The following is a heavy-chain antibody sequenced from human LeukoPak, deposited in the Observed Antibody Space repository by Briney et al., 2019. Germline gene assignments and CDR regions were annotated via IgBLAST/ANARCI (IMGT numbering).Heavy chain of an antibody. CDR3: ARAYSGYDLGGAKDY. V-gene: IGHV1-2*02. CDR1: GYTFTGYY. D-gene: IGHD5-12*01. CDR2: INPNSGGT. J-gene: IGHJ4*02. Sequence: ASVTVSSKPSGYTFTGYYMHWVRQAPGQGLEWMGWINPNSGGTNYAQKFQGRVTMTRDTSISTAYMELSRLRSDDTAVYYCARAYSGYDLGGAKDYWGQGTLVTVSS.